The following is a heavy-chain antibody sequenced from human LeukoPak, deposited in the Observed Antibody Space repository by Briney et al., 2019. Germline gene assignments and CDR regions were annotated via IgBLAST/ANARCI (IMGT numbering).Heavy chain of an antibody. CDR1: GFTFDDYG. CDR2: INCNGGST. J-gene: IGHJ5*02. V-gene: IGHV3-20*04. D-gene: IGHD6-13*01. CDR3: ARDQRGYSSSWYVDWFDP. Sequence: GGSLRLSCAASGFTFDDYGMSWVRHAPGKGLEWVSGINCNGGSTGYADSVKGRFTISRDNVKNSLYLQMNSLIAEDPPFYYCARDQRGYSSSWYVDWFDPWGQGTLVTVSS.